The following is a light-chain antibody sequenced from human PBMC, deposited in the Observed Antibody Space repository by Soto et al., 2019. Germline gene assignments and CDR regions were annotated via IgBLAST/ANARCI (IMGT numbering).Light chain of an antibody. Sequence: QSVLTQPASVSGSPGQSITISCTGTSSDVGAYNYVSWFQQYPGKAPKLMIYDVSNRPSGVSNRFSGSKSGNTASLTISGLQAEDEADYYCCSYAGSYSYYVFGTGTKVTVL. CDR2: DVS. CDR3: CSYAGSYSYYV. J-gene: IGLJ1*01. V-gene: IGLV2-14*01. CDR1: SSDVGAYNY.